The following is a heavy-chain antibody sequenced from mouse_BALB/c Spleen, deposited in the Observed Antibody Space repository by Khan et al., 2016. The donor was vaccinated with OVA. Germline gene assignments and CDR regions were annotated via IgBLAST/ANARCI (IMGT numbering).Heavy chain of an antibody. D-gene: IGHD1-2*01. CDR3: ARTARIKY. Sequence: EVQLVESGPGLVKPSQSLSLTCTVTGYSITSGYGWNWIRQFLGNTLEWMGYISYSGSTNYNPSLKSRISITRDTSKNQFFLQLNSVTTEDTATYYCARTARIKYWGQGTTLTVSS. CDR1: GYSITSGYG. CDR2: ISYSGST. V-gene: IGHV3-2*02. J-gene: IGHJ2*01.